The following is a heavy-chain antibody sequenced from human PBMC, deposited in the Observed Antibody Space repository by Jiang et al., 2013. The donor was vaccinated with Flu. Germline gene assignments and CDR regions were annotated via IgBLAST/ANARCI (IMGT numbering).Heavy chain of an antibody. CDR3: ARAHTLSYYDSSGYYYEDAFDI. CDR1: GFTFSDYY. CDR2: ISSSGSTI. V-gene: IGHV3-11*01. D-gene: IGHD3-22*01. J-gene: IGHJ3*02. Sequence: GLVKPGGSLRLSCAASGFTFSDYYMSWIRQAPGKGLEWVSYISSSGSTIYYADSVKGRFTISRDNAKNSLYLQMNSLRAEDTAVYYCARAHTLSYYDSSGYYYEDAFDIWGQGTMVTVSS.